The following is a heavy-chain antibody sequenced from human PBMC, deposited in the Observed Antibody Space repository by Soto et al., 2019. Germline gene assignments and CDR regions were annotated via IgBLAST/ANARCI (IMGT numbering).Heavy chain of an antibody. J-gene: IGHJ5*02. V-gene: IGHV4-59*01. CDR3: ARDRLANWFDP. CDR1: GGSISSYY. D-gene: IGHD3-9*01. CDR2: IYYSGST. Sequence: SETLSLTCTVSGGSISSYYWSWIRQPPGKGLEWIGYIYYSGSTNYNPSLKSRVTMSVDTPKNQFSLKLSSVTAADTAVYYCARDRLANWFDPWGQGTLVTVSS.